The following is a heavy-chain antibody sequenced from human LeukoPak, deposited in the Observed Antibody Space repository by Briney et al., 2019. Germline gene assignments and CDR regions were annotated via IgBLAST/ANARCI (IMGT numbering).Heavy chain of an antibody. CDR2: IYYSGST. Sequence: SETLSLTCTVSGDSISSYYWSWIRQPPGKGLEWIGYIYYSGSTNYNPSLKSRVTISVDTSKNQFSLKLSSVTAAGTAVYYCARDGEFGELPDYWGQGTLVTVSS. CDR1: GDSISSYY. CDR3: ARDGEFGELPDY. D-gene: IGHD3-10*01. J-gene: IGHJ4*02. V-gene: IGHV4-59*01.